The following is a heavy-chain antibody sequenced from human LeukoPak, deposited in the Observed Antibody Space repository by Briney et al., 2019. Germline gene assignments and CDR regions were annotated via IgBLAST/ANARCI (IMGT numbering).Heavy chain of an antibody. Sequence: ASVKVSCKASGYTFTSYGISWMRQAPGQGLEWMGWISAYNGNTNYAQKLQGRVTMTTDTSTSTAYMELRSLRSDDTAVYYCARQVIPYGDYDYWGQGTLVTVSS. CDR3: ARQVIPYGDYDY. V-gene: IGHV1-18*04. J-gene: IGHJ4*02. CDR2: ISAYNGNT. D-gene: IGHD4-17*01. CDR1: GYTFTSYG.